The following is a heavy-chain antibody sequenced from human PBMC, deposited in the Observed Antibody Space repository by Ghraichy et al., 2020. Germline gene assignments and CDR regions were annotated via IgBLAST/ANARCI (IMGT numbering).Heavy chain of an antibody. CDR2: IYYSGST. CDR3: GSIAAAGTDYYYYYGMDV. V-gene: IGHV4-61*01. D-gene: IGHD6-13*01. Sequence: SETLSLTCTVSGGSVSSGSYYWSWIRQPPGKGLEWIGYIYYSGSTNYNPSLKSRVTISVDTSKNQFSLKLSSVTAADTAVYYCGSIAAAGTDYYYYYGMDVWGQGTTVTVSS. CDR1: GGSVSSGSYY. J-gene: IGHJ6*02.